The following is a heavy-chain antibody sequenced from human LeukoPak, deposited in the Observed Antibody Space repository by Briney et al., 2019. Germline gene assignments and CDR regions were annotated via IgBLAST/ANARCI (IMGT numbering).Heavy chain of an antibody. J-gene: IGHJ4*02. V-gene: IGHV1-46*01. D-gene: IGHD5-12*01. CDR1: GYTFTSYY. Sequence: ASVEVSCKASGYTFTSYYMHWVRQAPGQGLEWMGIINPSGGSTSYAQKFQGRVTMTRDMSTSTVYMELSSLRSEDTAVYYCARIGTTSYFDYWGQGTLVTVSS. CDR2: INPSGGST. CDR3: ARIGTTSYFDY.